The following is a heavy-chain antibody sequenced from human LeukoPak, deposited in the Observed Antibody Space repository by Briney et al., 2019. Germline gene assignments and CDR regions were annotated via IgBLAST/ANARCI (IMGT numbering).Heavy chain of an antibody. CDR2: IHSDGTT. Sequence: SETLSLTCSVSGGSLTNYYWGWIRQPPGKGLEFIGYIHSDGTTNYDSSLQSRVAISLDTSKIQFSLRLYSVTAADTALYFCARLNFRGGEALHFDSWGQGTLVTVST. V-gene: IGHV4-4*09. CDR1: GGSLTNYY. D-gene: IGHD3-16*01. J-gene: IGHJ4*02. CDR3: ARLNFRGGEALHFDS.